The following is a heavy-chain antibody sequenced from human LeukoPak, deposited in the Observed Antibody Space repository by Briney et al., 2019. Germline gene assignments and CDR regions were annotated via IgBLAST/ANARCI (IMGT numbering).Heavy chain of an antibody. CDR3: AKAQQWQRLTGNNWCDP. CDR2: IGGSGGHT. J-gene: IGHJ5*02. Sequence: PGGSLRLSCAASGFTFSNYAMSWVRQAPGKGLEWVSAIGGSGGHTYYAESVKGRFTISRDNSKDTLYLQLNSLRAEDTAVYYCAKAQQWQRLTGNNWCDPWGQGTLVTVSS. V-gene: IGHV3-23*01. D-gene: IGHD5-12*01. CDR1: GFTFSNYA.